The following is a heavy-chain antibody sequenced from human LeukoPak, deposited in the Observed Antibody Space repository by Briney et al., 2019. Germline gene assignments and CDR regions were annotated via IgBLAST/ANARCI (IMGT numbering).Heavy chain of an antibody. V-gene: IGHV3-74*01. D-gene: IGHD3-16*01. CDR2: IDNDGRSS. Sequence: PGGSLRVSCAASGLTFTRHWMHWVRQTPGKGLVWVSRIDNDGRSSTYAGSVKGRFTISRDSDKNTVYLQITSLREEDTAVYDCARGGVASSDYVDYYYYNMDVWGKGTAVTVSS. CDR1: GLTFTRHW. J-gene: IGHJ6*03. CDR3: ARGGVASSDYVDYYYYNMDV.